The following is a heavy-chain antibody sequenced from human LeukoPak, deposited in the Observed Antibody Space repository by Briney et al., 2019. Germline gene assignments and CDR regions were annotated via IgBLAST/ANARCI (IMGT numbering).Heavy chain of an antibody. V-gene: IGHV3-48*01. CDR3: ARDRMGGSFDY. CDR2: ITGDSNTI. Sequence: GGSLRLSCAASGSAFSPYAMNWVRQAPGKGLEWVSFITGDSNTIYYADSMKGRFTVSRDNAENSLYLQMNSLSAEDTAVYCCARDRMGGSFDYWGQGTLVTVSS. CDR1: GSAFSPYA. J-gene: IGHJ4*02. D-gene: IGHD2-15*01.